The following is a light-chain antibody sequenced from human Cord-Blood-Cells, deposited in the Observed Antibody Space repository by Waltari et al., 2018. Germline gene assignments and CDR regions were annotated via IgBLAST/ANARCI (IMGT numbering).Light chain of an antibody. J-gene: IGLJ2*01. CDR2: DVS. CDR1: SSDVGGYNY. Sequence: QSALTQPASVSGSPGQSITISCTGTSSDVGGYNYVSWYQQHPGKAPKLMFYDVSNRPSGVSNRFSGSKSGNTASLTISGLQAEDEADYYCSSYTSSSTVVFCGGTKLTVL. CDR3: SSYTSSSTVV. V-gene: IGLV2-14*01.